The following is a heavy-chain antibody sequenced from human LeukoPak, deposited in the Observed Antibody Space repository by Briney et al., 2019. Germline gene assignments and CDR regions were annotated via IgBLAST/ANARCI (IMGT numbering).Heavy chain of an antibody. CDR3: ARGPYSSGWYYFGY. Sequence: PGGSLRLSCAASGFTFSSYSMNWVRQAPGKGLEWVSSISSSSSYIYYADSVKGRFTISRDNAKNSLYLQMNSLRAEDTAAYYCARGPYSSGWYYFGYWGQGTLVTVSS. J-gene: IGHJ4*02. D-gene: IGHD6-19*01. V-gene: IGHV3-21*01. CDR1: GFTFSSYS. CDR2: ISSSSSYI.